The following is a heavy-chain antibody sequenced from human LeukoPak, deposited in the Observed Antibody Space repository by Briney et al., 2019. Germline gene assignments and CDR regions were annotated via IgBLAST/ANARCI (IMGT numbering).Heavy chain of an antibody. CDR1: GYTFTSYD. J-gene: IGHJ4*02. V-gene: IGHV1-8*01. Sequence: ASVKVSCKASGYTFTSYDINWVRQATGQGLEWMGWMNPNSGDTVYAQKFQGRVTMTRDTSISTAYMELSSLRSEDTAVYCCARGGTGGYCATTSCSLCDFWGQGTLITVSS. D-gene: IGHD2-2*01. CDR3: ARGGTGGYCATTSCSLCDF. CDR2: MNPNSGDT.